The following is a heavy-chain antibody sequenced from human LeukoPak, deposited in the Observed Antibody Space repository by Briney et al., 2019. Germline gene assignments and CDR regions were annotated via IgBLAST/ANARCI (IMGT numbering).Heavy chain of an antibody. Sequence: GGSLRLSCAASGFTFSGYEMNWVRQAPGKGLEWVSYISSSGSTIYYADSVKGRFTISRDNAKNSLYLQMNSLRAEDTAVYYCARVPRGVVDYWGQGTLVTVSS. CDR1: GFTFSGYE. J-gene: IGHJ4*02. D-gene: IGHD3-10*01. CDR2: ISSSGSTI. CDR3: ARVPRGVVDY. V-gene: IGHV3-48*03.